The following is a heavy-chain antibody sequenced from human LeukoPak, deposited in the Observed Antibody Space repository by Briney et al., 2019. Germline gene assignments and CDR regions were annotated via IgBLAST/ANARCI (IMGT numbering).Heavy chain of an antibody. J-gene: IGHJ4*02. Sequence: GGSPRLSCAASGLSFSAYKMHWVRQAPRKGLVWVSRISTDGYTTDYADFVQGRFTASRDNTKNTWSLEMNSLRAEDTAVYYCVVGGSPGYWGQGTLVTVSS. CDR2: ISTDGYTT. V-gene: IGHV3-74*01. D-gene: IGHD2-15*01. CDR1: GLSFSAYK. CDR3: VVGGSPGY.